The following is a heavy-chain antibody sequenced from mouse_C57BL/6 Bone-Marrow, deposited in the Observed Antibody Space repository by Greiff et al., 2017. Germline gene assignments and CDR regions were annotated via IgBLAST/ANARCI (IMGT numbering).Heavy chain of an antibody. CDR1: GYNFTSYW. Sequence: VQLQQPGAELVMPGASVKLSCKASGYNFTSYWMHWVKQRPGQGLEWIGEIDPSDSYTNYNQKFKGKSTLTADKSSSTAYMQLSSLTSEDSAVYYCAREGYYGSSYPFYWYFDVWGTGTTVTVSS. J-gene: IGHJ1*03. V-gene: IGHV1-69*01. CDR2: IDPSDSYT. D-gene: IGHD1-1*01. CDR3: AREGYYGSSYPFYWYFDV.